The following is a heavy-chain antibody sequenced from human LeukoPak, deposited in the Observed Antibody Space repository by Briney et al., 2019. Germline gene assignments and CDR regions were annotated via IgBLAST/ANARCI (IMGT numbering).Heavy chain of an antibody. CDR2: INSNGGTT. D-gene: IGHD3-22*01. V-gene: IGHV3-64D*09. CDR1: GFTFSSYA. CDR3: VKMGTYYYDSSGSNY. J-gene: IGHJ4*02. Sequence: GGSLRLSCSASGFTFSSYAMHWVRQAPGKGLEYVSAINSNGGTTYYSDSVKGRFTISRDNSKNTLYLQMSSLRAEDTAVYYCVKMGTYYYDSSGSNYWGQGTLVTVSS.